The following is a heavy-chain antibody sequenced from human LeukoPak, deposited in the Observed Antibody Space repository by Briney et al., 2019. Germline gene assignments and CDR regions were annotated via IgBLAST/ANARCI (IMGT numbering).Heavy chain of an antibody. J-gene: IGHJ4*02. CDR3: ASMLTMVRGDPFDY. V-gene: IGHV4-30-4*01. CDR1: GGSISSGDYY. D-gene: IGHD3-10*01. CDR2: IYYSGST. Sequence: SETLSLTCTVSGGSISSGDYYWSWIRQPPGKGLEWIGYIYYSGSTYYNPSLKSRVTISVDTSKNQFSLKLSSVTAADTAVYYCASMLTMVRGDPFDYWDQGTLVTVSS.